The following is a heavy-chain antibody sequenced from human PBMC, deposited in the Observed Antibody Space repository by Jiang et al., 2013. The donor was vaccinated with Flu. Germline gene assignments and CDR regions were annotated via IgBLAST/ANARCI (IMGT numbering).Heavy chain of an antibody. D-gene: IGHD3-3*01. CDR1: GYTFTDYY. Sequence: GAEVKKPGATVKISCKVSGYTFTDYYMHWVQQAPGKGLEWMGLVDPEDGETIYAEKFQGRVTITADTSTDTAYMELSSLRSEDTAVYYCATALATRRFLEWLPHDAFDIWGQGTMVTVSS. V-gene: IGHV1-69-2*01. J-gene: IGHJ3*02. CDR3: ATALATRRFLEWLPHDAFDI. CDR2: VDPEDGET.